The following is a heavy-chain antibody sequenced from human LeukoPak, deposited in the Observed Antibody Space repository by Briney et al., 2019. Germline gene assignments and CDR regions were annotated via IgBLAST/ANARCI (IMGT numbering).Heavy chain of an antibody. V-gene: IGHV3-23*01. J-gene: IGHJ4*02. D-gene: IGHD6-13*01. CDR2: ISGSGGST. CDR3: AKDNARYCSSWYGIESDY. CDR1: GFTFSSYA. Sequence: GGSLRLSCAASGFTFSSYAMSWVRQAPGKGLEWVSAISGSGGSTYYADSVKGRFTISRDNSKNTLYLQMNSLRAEDTAVYYCAKDNARYCSSWYGIESDYWGQGTLVTVSS.